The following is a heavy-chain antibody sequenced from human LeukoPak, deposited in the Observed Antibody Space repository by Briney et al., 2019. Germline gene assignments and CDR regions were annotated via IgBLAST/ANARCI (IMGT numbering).Heavy chain of an antibody. J-gene: IGHJ4*02. V-gene: IGHV3-43*02. CDR1: GFTFSTYA. CDR2: ISGDGGST. D-gene: IGHD2-21*02. CDR3: AKSGLAYCGGDCSAFDY. Sequence: GTSLRLSCAASGFTFSTYAMSWVRQAPGKGLEWVSLISGDGGSTYYADSVKGRFTISRDNSKNSLYLQMNSLRTEDTALYYCAKSGLAYCGGDCSAFDYWGQGTLVTVSS.